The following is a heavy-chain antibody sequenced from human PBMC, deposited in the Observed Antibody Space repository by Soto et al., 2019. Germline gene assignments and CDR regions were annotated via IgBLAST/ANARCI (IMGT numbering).Heavy chain of an antibody. J-gene: IGHJ4*02. Sequence: SETLSLTCTVSGGSISSGGYYWSWIRQHPGKGLEWIGYIYYSGSTYYNPSLKSRVTISVDTSKNQFSLKLSSVTAADTAVYYCARAVTEYYYDSSGYPDYWGQGTLVTVSS. V-gene: IGHV4-31*03. CDR2: IYYSGST. CDR1: GGSISSGGYY. CDR3: ARAVTEYYYDSSGYPDY. D-gene: IGHD3-22*01.